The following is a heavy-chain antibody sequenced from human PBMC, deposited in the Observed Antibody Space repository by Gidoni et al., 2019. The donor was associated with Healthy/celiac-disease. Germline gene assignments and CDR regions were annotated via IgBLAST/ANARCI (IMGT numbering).Heavy chain of an antibody. J-gene: IGHJ4*02. CDR1: VGTFSSYD. V-gene: IGHV1-69*01. D-gene: IGHD5-12*01. CDR3: ARAPLRDGYNYGY. CDR2: IIPSFGTA. Sequence: QVHLLQSGAEVKKPGSSVNVSFQASVGTFSSYDISWVRQAPGQGLEWMGGIIPSFGTANYAQKFQGRVTITADESTSTAYMELSSLRSEDTAVYYCARAPLRDGYNYGYWGQGTLVTVSS.